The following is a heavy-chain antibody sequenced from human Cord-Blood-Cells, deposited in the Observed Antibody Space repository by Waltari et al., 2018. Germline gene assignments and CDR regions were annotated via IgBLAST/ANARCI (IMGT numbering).Heavy chain of an antibody. CDR2: INHSGST. V-gene: IGHV4-34*01. D-gene: IGHD1-26*01. CDR1: GGSFSGYY. J-gene: IGHJ4*02. Sequence: QVQLQQWGAGLLKPSETLSLTCAVYGGSFSGYYWRWLRQPPGKGLEWIGEINHSGSTNYNPSLKSRVTISVDTSKNQFSLKLSSVTAADTAVYYCARHSGSYNYFDYWGQGTLVTVSS. CDR3: ARHSGSYNYFDY.